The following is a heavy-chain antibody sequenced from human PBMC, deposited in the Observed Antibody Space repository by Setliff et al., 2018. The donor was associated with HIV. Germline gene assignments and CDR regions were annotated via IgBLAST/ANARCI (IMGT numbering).Heavy chain of an antibody. CDR2: MNPDSGNT. J-gene: IGHJ4*02. D-gene: IGHD2-8*01. CDR3: ARGKVLRGNILYY. V-gene: IGHV1-8*02. CDR1: GGTFNIFS. Sequence: ASVKVSCKTTGGTFNIFSITWVRQTTGQGLEWMGWMNPDSGNTGYAQKFQGRVTMTRNTSISTAYMDLSSLRSEDTAVYYCARGKVLRGNILYYWGQGTLVTVSS.